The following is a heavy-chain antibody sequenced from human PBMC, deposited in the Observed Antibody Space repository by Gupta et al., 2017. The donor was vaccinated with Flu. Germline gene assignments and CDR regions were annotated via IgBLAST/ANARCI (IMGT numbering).Heavy chain of an antibody. CDR1: GFTFSSYS. D-gene: IGHD5-18*01. Sequence: QMQLMESGGGLVQPRGSLRLPCAASGFTFSSYSMHWVRKAPGKGLEWVAVISYDGDAKYYADAVKGRFTISRDNSKNSLYLQMSSLTTEDTAMYYCASDRRDTPMAVFDSWGQGTLVTVSS. CDR3: ASDRRDTPMAVFDS. J-gene: IGHJ4*02. V-gene: IGHV3-30*03. CDR2: ISYDGDAK.